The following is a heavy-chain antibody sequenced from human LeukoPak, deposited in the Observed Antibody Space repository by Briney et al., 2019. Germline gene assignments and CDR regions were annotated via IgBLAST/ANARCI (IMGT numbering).Heavy chain of an antibody. CDR3: TRVRPGWYYGSGSQDY. CDR2: IRSKAYGGTT. Sequence: PGGSLRLSCTASGFTFGDYAMSWFRQAPGKGLEWVGFIRSKAYGGTTEYAASVKGRFTISGDDSKSIAYLQMNSLKTEDTAVYYCTRVRPGWYYGSGSQDYWGQGTLVTVSS. CDR1: GFTFGDYA. D-gene: IGHD3-10*01. V-gene: IGHV3-49*03. J-gene: IGHJ4*02.